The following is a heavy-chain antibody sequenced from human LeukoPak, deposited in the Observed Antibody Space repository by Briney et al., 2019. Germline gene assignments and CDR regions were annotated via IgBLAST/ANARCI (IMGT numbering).Heavy chain of an antibody. D-gene: IGHD4-23*01. V-gene: IGHV3-21*01. CDR2: ISSSSSYI. CDR3: ASPRSYGGKGDY. J-gene: IGHJ4*02. CDR1: GFTFSSYS. Sequence: GGSLRLSCAASGFTFSSYSMNWVRQAPGKGLEWVSSISSSSSYIYYADSVKGRFTISRDNAKNSLYLQMNSLRAEDTAVYYCASPRSYGGKGDYWGQGALVTVSS.